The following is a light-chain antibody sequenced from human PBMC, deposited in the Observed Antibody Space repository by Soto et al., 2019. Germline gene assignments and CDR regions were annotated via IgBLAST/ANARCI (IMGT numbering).Light chain of an antibody. V-gene: IGKV1-39*01. CDR3: QQSSSSPPIT. Sequence: DIQLTQSPSSLSASLGDRVTISCRASQNIANYLHWYQQKSRKAPTVLIYAASVLRDGVPSRFSGSGFGTEFTLTINNLQPEDFATYYCQQSSSSPPITFGQGTRLDI. CDR1: QNIANY. CDR2: AAS. J-gene: IGKJ5*01.